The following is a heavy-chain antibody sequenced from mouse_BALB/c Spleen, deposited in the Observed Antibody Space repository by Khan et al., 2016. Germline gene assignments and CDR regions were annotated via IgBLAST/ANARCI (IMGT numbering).Heavy chain of an antibody. V-gene: IGHV2-9*02. CDR1: GFSLTSYG. Sequence: VQLQESGPGLVAPSQSLSITCTVSGFSLTSYGVHWVRQPPGKGLEWLGVIWAGGSTNYNSALMSRLSISKDNSKSQVFLKVNSLQTDDTAMYYCARGGGNWYFDVWGAGTTVTVSS. CDR2: IWAGGST. D-gene: IGHD1-1*02. CDR3: ARGGGNWYFDV. J-gene: IGHJ1*01.